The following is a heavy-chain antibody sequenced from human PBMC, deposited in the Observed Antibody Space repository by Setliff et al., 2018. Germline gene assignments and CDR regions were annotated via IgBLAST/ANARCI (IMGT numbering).Heavy chain of an antibody. CDR3: ARGRPTANPYYYYYMDV. D-gene: IGHD4-4*01. Sequence: ASVKVSCKASGYTFTGYYIHWVRQAPGQGLEWMGWINPHSGGTNFPQTFQGRVTMTRDTSINTAYMELSSLTSDDMAVYYCARGRPTANPYYYYYMDVWGKGTTVTVSS. CDR1: GYTFTGYY. V-gene: IGHV1-2*02. CDR2: INPHSGGT. J-gene: IGHJ6*03.